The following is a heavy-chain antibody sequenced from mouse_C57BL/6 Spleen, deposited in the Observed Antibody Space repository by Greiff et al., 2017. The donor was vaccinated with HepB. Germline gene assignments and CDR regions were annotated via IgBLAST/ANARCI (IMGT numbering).Heavy chain of an antibody. CDR2: IYPGDGDT. Sequence: VQLQQSGAELVKPGASVKISCKASGYAFSSYWMNWVKQRPGKGLEWIGQIYPGDGDTNYNGKFKGKATLTADKSSSTAYMQLSSLTSEDSAVYFCARLGYGSSSVDYWGQSTTLTVSS. CDR3: ARLGYGSSSVDY. CDR1: GYAFSSYW. J-gene: IGHJ2*01. D-gene: IGHD1-1*01. V-gene: IGHV1-80*01.